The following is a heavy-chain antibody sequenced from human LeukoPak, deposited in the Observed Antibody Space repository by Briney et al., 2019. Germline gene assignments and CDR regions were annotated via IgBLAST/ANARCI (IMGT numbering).Heavy chain of an antibody. V-gene: IGHV3-23*01. D-gene: IGHD3-9*01. CDR1: GFTFSNYA. J-gene: IGHJ4*02. CDR3: AKFYDILTGYFDH. Sequence: GGSLRLSCAASGFTFSNYAMTWVRQAPGKGLEWVSGISGSDGSTYYADSVKGRFTISRDNSKNTLYLQMNSLRAEDTAVYYCAKFYDILTGYFDHWGQGTLVTVSS. CDR2: ISGSDGST.